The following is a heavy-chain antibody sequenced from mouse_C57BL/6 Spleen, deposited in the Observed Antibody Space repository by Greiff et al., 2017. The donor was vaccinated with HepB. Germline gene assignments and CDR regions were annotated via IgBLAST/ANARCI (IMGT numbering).Heavy chain of an antibody. Sequence: EVHLVESGGGLVQPKGSLKLSCAASGFSFNTYAMNWVRQAPGKGLEWVARIRSKSNNYATYYADSVKDRITISRDDSESMRYLQMNNLKTEDTAMYYCVRDDYYYGSSYVYFDFWGTGTTVTVSS. J-gene: IGHJ1*03. CDR1: GFSFNTYA. V-gene: IGHV10-1*01. CDR3: VRDDYYYGSSYVYFDF. D-gene: IGHD1-1*01. CDR2: IRSKSNNYAT.